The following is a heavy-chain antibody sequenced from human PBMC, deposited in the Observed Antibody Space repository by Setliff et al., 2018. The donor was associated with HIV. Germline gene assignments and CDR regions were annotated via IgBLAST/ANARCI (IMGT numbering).Heavy chain of an antibody. D-gene: IGHD1-26*01. V-gene: IGHV4-34*01. CDR2: TNPSGST. J-gene: IGHJ3*02. CDR1: DGSSDSHY. CDR3: AREGTYSGTYWVRRVASFDI. Sequence: PSETLSLTCTVSDGSSDSHYWSWIRQPPGKGLEWIGETNPSGSTKYNPSLKSRVTISVDRSKNQFSLKLSSVTAADTAVYYCAREGTYSGTYWVRRVASFDIWGQGTMVTVSS.